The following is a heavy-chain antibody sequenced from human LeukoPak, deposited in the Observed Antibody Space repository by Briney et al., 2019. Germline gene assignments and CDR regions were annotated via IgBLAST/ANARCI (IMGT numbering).Heavy chain of an antibody. D-gene: IGHD3-10*01. J-gene: IGHJ4*02. CDR1: GFTFGDYA. CDR3: TRSVARGGPEEYYYGSGSYYNLV. Sequence: GGSLRLSCTASGFTFGDYAMSWVRQAPGKGLEWVGFIRSKAYGGTTEYAASVKGRLTISRDDSKSIAYLQMNSLKTEDTAVYYCTRSVARGGPEEYYYGSGSYYNLVWGQGTLVTVSS. CDR2: IRSKAYGGTT. V-gene: IGHV3-49*04.